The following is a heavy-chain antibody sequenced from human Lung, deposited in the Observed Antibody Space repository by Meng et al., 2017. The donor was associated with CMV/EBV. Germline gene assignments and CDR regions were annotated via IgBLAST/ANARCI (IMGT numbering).Heavy chain of an antibody. CDR3: ARVQYPPWKLYFDF. CDR1: GDSISNKRRRHF. V-gene: IGHV4-39*01. J-gene: IGHJ4*02. CDR2: IYHSGTS. D-gene: IGHD1-1*01. Sequence: GSLRLXCAVSGDSISNKRRRHFWGWIRQPPGQGLDYIGSIYHSGTSYYNPSLKSRVTISLDTSKNELSLSLNSVTAADTAVYYCARVQYPPWKLYFDFWGQGALVTVSS.